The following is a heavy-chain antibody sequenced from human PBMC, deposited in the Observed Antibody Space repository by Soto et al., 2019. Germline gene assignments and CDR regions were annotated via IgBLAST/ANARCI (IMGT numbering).Heavy chain of an antibody. CDR1: RGSISSPNW. D-gene: IGHD2-2*01. V-gene: IGHV4-4*02. Sequence: QVQLQESGPGLVKPSGTLSLTCAVSRGSISSPNWWSWVRQPPGKGLEWIGEIYHSGSTNYNPSLKSRGTISVDKSNNQFFLKLSSVTAADTAVYYCASGVVVVPAAIRWFDPWGQGTLVTVSS. CDR2: IYHSGST. J-gene: IGHJ5*02. CDR3: ASGVVVVPAAIRWFDP.